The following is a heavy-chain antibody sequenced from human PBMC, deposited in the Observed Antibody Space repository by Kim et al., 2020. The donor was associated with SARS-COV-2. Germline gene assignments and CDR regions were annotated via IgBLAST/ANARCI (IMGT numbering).Heavy chain of an antibody. V-gene: IGHV4-4*07. CDR1: GGSISSYY. D-gene: IGHD3-10*01. CDR2: IYTSGST. J-gene: IGHJ4*02. CDR3: ARDRAYYYGSGSYYLALDY. Sequence: SETLSLTCTVSGGSISSYYWSWIRQPAGKGLEWIGRIYTSGSTNYNPSLKSRVTMSVDTSKNQFSLKLSSVTAADTAVYYCARDRAYYYGSGSYYLALDYWGQGTLVTVSS.